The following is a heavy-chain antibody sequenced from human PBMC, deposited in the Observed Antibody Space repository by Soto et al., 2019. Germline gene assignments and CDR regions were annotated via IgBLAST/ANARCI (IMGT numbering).Heavy chain of an antibody. CDR1: GFSFSSYS. D-gene: IGHD1-1*01. CDR2: ISRDSNYI. V-gene: IGHV3-21*01. Sequence: EEQLVESGGGLARPGGSLRLSCAGSGFSFSSYSMTWVRQAPGKGLEWVSFISRDSNYIYYADSVKGRFSISRDNPKTSLYLQMNSLRTEDTAVYYCARDRTTGTTYGWDVFDLWGQGTMVTVS. J-gene: IGHJ3*01. CDR3: ARDRTTGTTYGWDVFDL.